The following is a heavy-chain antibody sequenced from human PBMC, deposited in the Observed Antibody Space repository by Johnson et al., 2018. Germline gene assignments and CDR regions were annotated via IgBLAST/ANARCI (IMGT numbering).Heavy chain of an antibody. J-gene: IGHJ3*02. CDR2: ISWNSENI. CDR3: AKEMREEWLVPGAFDI. CDR1: GFTFDDYA. Sequence: VQLVQSGGGLVQPGRSLRLSCAASGFTFDDYAMHWVRQVPGKGLEWVAGISWNSENIGYAVSVKGRFTISRDNAKNSLYLQMNSLRAEDTALYYCAKEMREEWLVPGAFDIWGQGTMVTVSS. D-gene: IGHD6-19*01. V-gene: IGHV3-9*01.